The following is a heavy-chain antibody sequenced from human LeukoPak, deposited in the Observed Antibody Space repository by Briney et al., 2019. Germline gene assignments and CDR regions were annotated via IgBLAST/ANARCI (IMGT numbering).Heavy chain of an antibody. CDR3: AKAPSAVAGTPYYFDY. CDR2: FSGSGGST. Sequence: GGSLRLSGAPSGLTFSSKAMTGFPKPPGKGREGVSAFSGSGGSTYYADSVKGRFTISRDNPKNTLYLQMNSLRAEDTAVYYCAKAPSAVAGTPYYFDYWGQGTLVTVSS. V-gene: IGHV3-23*01. J-gene: IGHJ4*02. CDR1: GLTFSSKA. D-gene: IGHD6-19*01.